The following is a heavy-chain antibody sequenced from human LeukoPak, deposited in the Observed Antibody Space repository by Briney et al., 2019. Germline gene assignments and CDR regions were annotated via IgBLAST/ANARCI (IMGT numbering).Heavy chain of an antibody. D-gene: IGHD6-6*01. CDR3: AKDSSSSNYYYGMDV. Sequence: GGSLRLSCAASGFTFNDYAMHWVRQVPGKGLEWVSRISWNSGSIDYADSVKSRFSISRDNAKNSLYLQINSLKPEDTALYFCAKDSSSSNYYYGMDVWGQGTTVTVSS. CDR2: ISWNSGSI. CDR1: GFTFNDYA. J-gene: IGHJ6*02. V-gene: IGHV3-9*01.